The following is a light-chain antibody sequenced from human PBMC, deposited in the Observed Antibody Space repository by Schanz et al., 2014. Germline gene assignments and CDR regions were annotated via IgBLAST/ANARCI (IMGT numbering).Light chain of an antibody. Sequence: SALTQPASVSGSPGQSITISCTGTSSDVGGYNYVSWYQQHPGKAPKLMIYEVSNRPSGVPDRFSGSKSGNTASLTISGLQAEDGADYYCQSYDTRLGGVLFGGGTKVTVL. CDR3: QSYDTRLGGVL. V-gene: IGLV2-14*01. CDR1: SSDVGGYNY. CDR2: EVS. J-gene: IGLJ2*01.